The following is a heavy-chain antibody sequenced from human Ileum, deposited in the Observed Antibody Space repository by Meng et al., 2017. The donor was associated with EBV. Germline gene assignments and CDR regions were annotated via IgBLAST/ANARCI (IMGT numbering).Heavy chain of an antibody. CDR3: VKEKGTIYFDY. J-gene: IGHJ4*02. CDR2: VREGRT. CDR1: GLTFDDYT. Sequence: VTLVGCGGGVAQPGRSLRLSCAASGLTFDDYTMHWVRQAPGKGLEWVVLVREGRTYYIDSVKGRFIISRDNSKNSVYLQMNSLRTEDTALYYCVKEKGTIYFDYWGQGTLVTVSS. V-gene: IGHV3-43*01.